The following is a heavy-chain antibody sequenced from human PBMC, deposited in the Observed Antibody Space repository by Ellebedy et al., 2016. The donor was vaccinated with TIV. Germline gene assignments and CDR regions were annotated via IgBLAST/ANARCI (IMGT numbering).Heavy chain of an antibody. CDR1: GFTFSSYA. J-gene: IGHJ4*02. CDR2: ISGSGGST. Sequence: GGSLRLXXAASGFTFSSYAMSWVRQAPGKGLEWVSAISGSGGSTYYADSVKGRFTISRDNSKNTLYVQMNSLRDEDTAVYYCAKVRAVAGTRGFDYWGQGTLVTVSS. D-gene: IGHD6-19*01. CDR3: AKVRAVAGTRGFDY. V-gene: IGHV3-23*01.